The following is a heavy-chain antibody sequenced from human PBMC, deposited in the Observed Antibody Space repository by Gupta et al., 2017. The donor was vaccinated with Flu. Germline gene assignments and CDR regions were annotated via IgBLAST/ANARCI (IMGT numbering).Heavy chain of an antibody. Sequence: EVQPVESGGGLVQPGGSLRLSCAASGLRFSSYWMSWVRQAPGKGLGWVANINQDENEKYYADSEKGRFTISIDNAKNSLYLQMNSLRAEDTAVYYCARDGLQALEYLRGYYYYDIDVWGQGTTVTVSS. J-gene: IGHJ6*02. V-gene: IGHV3-7*04. CDR1: GLRFSSYW. D-gene: IGHD3-3*01. CDR3: ARDGLQALEYLRGYYYYDIDV. CDR2: INQDENEK.